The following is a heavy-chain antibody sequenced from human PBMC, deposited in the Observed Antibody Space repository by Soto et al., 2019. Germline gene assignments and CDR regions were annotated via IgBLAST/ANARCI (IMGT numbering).Heavy chain of an antibody. CDR1: GFTFSSDA. CDR2: ISYDGSNK. D-gene: IGHD6-13*01. J-gene: IGHJ4*02. V-gene: IGHV3-30-3*01. Sequence: GGSLRVSCAASGFTFSSDAMHWVRQAPGKGLEWVAVISYDGSNKYYADSVKGRFTISRDNSKNTLYLQMNSLRAEDTAVYYCARDQRAAAGALVYWGQGTLVTVSS. CDR3: ARDQRAAAGALVY.